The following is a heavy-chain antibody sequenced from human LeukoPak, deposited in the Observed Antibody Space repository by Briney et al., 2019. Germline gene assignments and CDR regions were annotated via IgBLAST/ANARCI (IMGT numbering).Heavy chain of an antibody. CDR1: GFTFSSYA. J-gene: IGHJ6*02. CDR3: ARSGHCISTSCYSIWRRSLYGMDV. V-gene: IGHV3-21*04. CDR2: ISTSGTTM. Sequence: WGSLRLSCAASGFTFSSYAMSWVRQAPGKGLEWVSSISTSGTTMYYADSVKGRFTISRDNAKNSLYLQMNSLRAEDTAVYYCARSGHCISTSCYSIWRRSLYGMDVWGQGTTVTVSS. D-gene: IGHD2-2*02.